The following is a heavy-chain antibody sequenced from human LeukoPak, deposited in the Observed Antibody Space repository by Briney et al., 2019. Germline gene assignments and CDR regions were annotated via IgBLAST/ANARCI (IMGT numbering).Heavy chain of an antibody. V-gene: IGHV3-74*01. Sequence: HSGGSLRLSCAASGFTFSSAWMHWVRQPPGKGLVWVSRIYVDGRTTNYADSVKGRFTISRDNAKNTVYLEMNSLSVEDTATYYCIRDFRSADLWGQGTLVTVTS. CDR1: GFTFSSAW. CDR2: IYVDGRTT. CDR3: IRDFRSADL. J-gene: IGHJ5*02.